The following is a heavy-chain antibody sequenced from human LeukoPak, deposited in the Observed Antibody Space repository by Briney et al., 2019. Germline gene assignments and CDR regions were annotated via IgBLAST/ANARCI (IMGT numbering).Heavy chain of an antibody. CDR3: ARDRKGYYYDSSGYYTVVWYYFDY. V-gene: IGHV3-48*03. CDR1: GFTFSSYE. D-gene: IGHD3-22*01. Sequence: GGSLRLSCAASGFTFSSYEMNWVRQAAGKGLEWVSYISSSGSTIYYADSVKGRFTISRDNAKNSLYLQMNSLRAEDTAVYYCARDRKGYYYDSSGYYTVVWYYFDYWGQGTLVTVSS. CDR2: ISSSGSTI. J-gene: IGHJ4*02.